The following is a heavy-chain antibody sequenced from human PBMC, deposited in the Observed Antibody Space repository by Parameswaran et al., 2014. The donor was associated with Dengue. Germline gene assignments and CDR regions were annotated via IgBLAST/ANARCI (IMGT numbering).Heavy chain of an antibody. J-gene: IGHJ6*02. D-gene: IGHD3-3*01. V-gene: IGHV1-46*01. Sequence: WVRQAPGQGLEWMGVINPRGGRTSYAQKFQGRVTMTRDTSTTTVYVELSSLRFEDTAVYYCARAHSGGYDFWTGYHYFYYYGMDVWGHGTTVTVSS. CDR3: ARAHSGGYDFWTGYHYFYYYGMDV. CDR2: INPRGGRT.